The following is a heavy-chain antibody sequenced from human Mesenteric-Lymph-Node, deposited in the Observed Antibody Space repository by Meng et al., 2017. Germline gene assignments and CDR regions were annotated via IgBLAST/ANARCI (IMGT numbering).Heavy chain of an antibody. Sequence: GSLRLSCAVYGGSFSGYYWSWIRQPPGKGLEWVGSVYHSGIPYYNPSLKSRVTISLDTSKNQFSLKLSSVTAADTAVYYCARRPYYYDSSGYYYYYYGMDVWGQGTTVTVSS. CDR2: VYHSGIP. V-gene: IGHV4-34*01. J-gene: IGHJ6*02. CDR3: ARRPYYYDSSGYYYYYYGMDV. D-gene: IGHD3-22*01. CDR1: GGSFSGYY.